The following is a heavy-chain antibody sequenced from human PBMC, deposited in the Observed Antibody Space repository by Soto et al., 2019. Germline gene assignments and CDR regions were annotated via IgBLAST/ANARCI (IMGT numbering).Heavy chain of an antibody. CDR3: ARAGTPIWFGELLQKTFDY. V-gene: IGHV1-3*01. D-gene: IGHD3-10*01. Sequence: ASVKVSCKASGYTFTSYAMHWVRQAPGQRLEWMGWINAGNGNTKYSQKFQGRVTITRDTSASTAYMELSSLRSEDTAVYYCARAGTPIWFGELLQKTFDYWGQGTLVTVSS. CDR2: INAGNGNT. CDR1: GYTFTSYA. J-gene: IGHJ4*02.